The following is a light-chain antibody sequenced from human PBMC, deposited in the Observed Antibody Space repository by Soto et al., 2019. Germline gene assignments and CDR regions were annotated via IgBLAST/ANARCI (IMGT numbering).Light chain of an antibody. V-gene: IGKV1-39*01. CDR3: QQSYSTPYS. J-gene: IGKJ2*03. CDR2: TAS. CDR1: HSISNN. Sequence: IQMTQSPTSLSASVGDRVTITCRASHSISNNLNWYQQKPGKAPNLLIYTASSLQSGVPSRFSGSGSGTDFTLTITSLQPEDFATYYCQQSYSTPYSFGQGTKVDIK.